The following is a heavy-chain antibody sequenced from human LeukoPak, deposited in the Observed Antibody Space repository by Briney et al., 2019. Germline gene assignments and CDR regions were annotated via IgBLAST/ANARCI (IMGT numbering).Heavy chain of an antibody. CDR2: MNPNSGNT. CDR1: GYTFTSYD. D-gene: IGHD3-3*01. Sequence: ASVKVSCKASGYTFTSYDINWVRQAPGQGLEWMGWMNPNSGNTGYAQKFQGRVTITRNTSISTAYMELSSLRSEDTAVYYCARGSVLRFLEWLPPSTYYYMDVWGKGTTVTVSS. V-gene: IGHV1-8*03. CDR3: ARGSVLRFLEWLPPSTYYYMDV. J-gene: IGHJ6*03.